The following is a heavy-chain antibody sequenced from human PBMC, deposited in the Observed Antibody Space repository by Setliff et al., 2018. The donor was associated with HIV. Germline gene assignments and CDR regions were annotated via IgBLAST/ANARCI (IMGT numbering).Heavy chain of an antibody. CDR3: ARDNRVMALNYSYYSMDV. CDR2: IYYSWST. Sequence: PSETLSLTCTVSGGSISSYYWSWIRQPPGKGLEWIGYIYYSWSTNYNPSLKSRVTISVDTSKNQFSLKLSSVTAADTAVYYCARDNRVMALNYSYYSMDVWGKGTTVTVSS. D-gene: IGHD2-21*01. J-gene: IGHJ6*03. CDR1: GGSISSYY. V-gene: IGHV4-59*01.